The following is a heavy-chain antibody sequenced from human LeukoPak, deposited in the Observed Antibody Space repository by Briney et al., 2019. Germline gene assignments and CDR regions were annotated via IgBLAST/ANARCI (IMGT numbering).Heavy chain of an antibody. J-gene: IGHJ4*02. V-gene: IGHV3-11*01. CDR2: ISSSGSTI. D-gene: IGHD1-26*01. CDR3: ARQPSLMGATTFDY. Sequence: GGSLRLSCAASGFTFSDYYMSWIRQAPGKGLEWVSYISSSGSTIHYADSVKGRFTISRDNAKNSLYLRMNSLRAEDTAVYYCARQPSLMGATTFDYWGQGTLVTVSS. CDR1: GFTFSDYY.